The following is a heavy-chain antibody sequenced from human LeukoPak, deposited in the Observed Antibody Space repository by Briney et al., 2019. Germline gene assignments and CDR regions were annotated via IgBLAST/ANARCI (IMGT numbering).Heavy chain of an antibody. Sequence: PSETLSLTCAVSGYSISSGYYWGWIRQPPGKGLEWIGSIYHSGSTYYNPSLKSRVTISVDTSKNQFSLKLSSVTAADTAVYYYARHGGKKYNWFDPWGQGTLVTVSS. V-gene: IGHV4-38-2*01. J-gene: IGHJ5*02. CDR3: ARHGGKKYNWFDP. CDR1: GYSISSGYY. CDR2: IYHSGST. D-gene: IGHD1-26*01.